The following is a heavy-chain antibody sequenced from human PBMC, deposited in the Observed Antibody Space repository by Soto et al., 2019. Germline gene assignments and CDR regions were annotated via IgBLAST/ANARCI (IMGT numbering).Heavy chain of an antibody. J-gene: IGHJ3*02. CDR1: GYTFTSYG. V-gene: IGHV1-18*01. Sequence: QVQLVQSGAEVKKPGASVKVSCKASGYTFTSYGISWVRQAPGQGLEWMGWISAYNGNTNYAQKLQGRVTMTTDTSTSTADMELRSLRADDTAVYYCARDPRGATKNGDAFDIWGQGTMVTVSS. CDR2: ISAYNGNT. D-gene: IGHD1-26*01. CDR3: ARDPRGATKNGDAFDI.